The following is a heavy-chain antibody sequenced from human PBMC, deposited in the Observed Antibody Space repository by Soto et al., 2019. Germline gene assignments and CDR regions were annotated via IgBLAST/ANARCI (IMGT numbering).Heavy chain of an antibody. J-gene: IGHJ4*02. CDR3: ARGEAARYYDSSGYYGLNGIFLVY. CDR2: IYYSGST. V-gene: IGHV4-30-4*01. D-gene: IGHD3-22*01. CDR1: GGSISSGDYY. Sequence: LSLTCTVSGGSISSGDYYWSWIRQPPGKGLEWIGYIYYSGSTYYNPSLKSRVTISVDTSKNQFSLKLSSVTAADTAVYYCARGEAARYYDSSGYYGLNGIFLVYWGQGTLVTVLL.